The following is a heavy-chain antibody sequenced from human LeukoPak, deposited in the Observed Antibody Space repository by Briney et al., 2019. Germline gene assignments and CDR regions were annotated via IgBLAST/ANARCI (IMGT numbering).Heavy chain of an antibody. J-gene: IGHJ4*02. D-gene: IGHD3-3*01. CDR2: INPNSGGK. CDR3: ARGEIFGVLQSFDY. V-gene: IGHV1-2*02. CDR1: GYTFTGYY. Sequence: GASVKVSCKASGYTFTGYYMHWVRQAPGQGREWMGWINPNSGGKNYAHKFRGRVTMTRDTSISKVYMELSRLRSDDTAGYSCARGEIFGVLQSFDYWGEGTLVTVSS.